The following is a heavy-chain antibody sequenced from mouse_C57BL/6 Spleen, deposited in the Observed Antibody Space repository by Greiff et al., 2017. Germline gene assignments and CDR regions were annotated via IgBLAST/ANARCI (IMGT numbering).Heavy chain of an antibody. CDR1: GYSFTGYY. Sequence: VQLQQSGPELVKPGASVKISCKASGYSFTGYYMNWVKQSPEKSLEWIGEINPSTGGTTYNQKFKAKATLTVDKSSSTAYMQHKRLTSEDSAVYYVARRGYDNVYFDYWGQGTTLTVSS. CDR3: ARRGYDNVYFDY. J-gene: IGHJ2*01. D-gene: IGHD2-10*02. V-gene: IGHV1-42*01. CDR2: INPSTGGT.